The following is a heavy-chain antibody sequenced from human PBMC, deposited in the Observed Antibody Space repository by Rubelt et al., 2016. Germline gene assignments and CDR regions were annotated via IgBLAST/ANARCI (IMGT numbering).Heavy chain of an antibody. J-gene: IGHJ4*02. D-gene: IGHD1-26*01. CDR1: GLSYSSYW. CDR3: ATDSRIVGATGSADY. CDR2: IKQDGNEK. Sequence: EVQLVESGGDLVQPGGSLRLSCGVSGLSYSSYWMSRVRQAPGKGLEWVANIKQDGNEKNYADSVKVRFAISRDNAKNSQYLKMNSLRGEDTAVYYCATDSRIVGATGSADYWGQGTLVTVSS. V-gene: IGHV3-7*04.